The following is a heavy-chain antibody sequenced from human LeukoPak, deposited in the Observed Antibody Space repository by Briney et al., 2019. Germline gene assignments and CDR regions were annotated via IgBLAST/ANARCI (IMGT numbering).Heavy chain of an antibody. CDR3: ARGGFSLRFLERLSTPNWFGP. V-gene: IGHV1-2*02. CDR2: INPNSGGT. D-gene: IGHD3-3*01. CDR1: GYTFTGYY. Sequence: ASVKVSCKASGYTFTGYYMHWVRQAPGQGLEWMGWINPNSGGTNYAQKFQGRVTMTRDTSISTAYMELSRLRSDDTAVYYCARGGFSLRFLERLSTPNWFGPWGQATLVTVSS. J-gene: IGHJ5*02.